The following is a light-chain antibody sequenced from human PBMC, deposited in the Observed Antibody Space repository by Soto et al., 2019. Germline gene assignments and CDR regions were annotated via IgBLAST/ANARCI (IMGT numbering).Light chain of an antibody. Sequence: QSALTQPASVSGSPGQSITISCTGTSSDIGGYNYVSWYQQHPGKVPKLIIYDVSNRPSGVCNRFSGSKSGNAASLTISGLQAEDEADYYCSSYTSTSTLYVFGTGTKVTVL. CDR1: SSDIGGYNY. CDR2: DVS. V-gene: IGLV2-14*03. J-gene: IGLJ1*01. CDR3: SSYTSTSTLYV.